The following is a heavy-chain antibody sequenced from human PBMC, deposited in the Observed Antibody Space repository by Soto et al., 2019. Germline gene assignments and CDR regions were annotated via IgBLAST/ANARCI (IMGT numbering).Heavy chain of an antibody. CDR3: AGCQLERRGVADY. Sequence: QVQLVQSGAEVKKPGSSVKVSCKASGGTFSSYAISWVRQEPGQGLEWMGGIIPIFGTANSAQKLQGRDTITADESTSTAYMELSSLRSEDTAVYYCAGCQLERRGVADYWGQGTLVTVST. V-gene: IGHV1-69*01. CDR2: IIPIFGTA. D-gene: IGHD1-1*01. J-gene: IGHJ4*02. CDR1: GGTFSSYA.